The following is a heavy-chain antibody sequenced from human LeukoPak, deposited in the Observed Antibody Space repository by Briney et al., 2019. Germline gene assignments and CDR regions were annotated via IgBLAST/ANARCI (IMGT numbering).Heavy chain of an antibody. V-gene: IGHV3-30*18. J-gene: IGHJ3*02. CDR3: AKDQETMIVVVGDAFDI. D-gene: IGHD3-22*01. CDR2: ISYDGSNK. Sequence: PGGSLRLSCAASGFTFSSYGMHWVRQAPGKGLEWVAVISYDGSNKYYADSVKGRFTISRDNSKNTLYLQMNSLRAEDTAVYYCAKDQETMIVVVGDAFDIWGQGTMVTVSS. CDR1: GFTFSSYG.